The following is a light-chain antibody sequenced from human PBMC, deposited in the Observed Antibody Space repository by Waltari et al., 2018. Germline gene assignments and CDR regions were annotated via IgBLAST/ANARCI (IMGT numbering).Light chain of an antibody. J-gene: IGLJ2*01. CDR2: EVN. CDR3: SSFTSSITIV. Sequence: QSALAQPASVSGSPGQSITISCPGTSRDVGGHDYVSWYRQYPGKVPKLMIYEVNNRASGVSDRFSASKSGNTASLTISGLQAEDEADYYCSSFTSSITIVFGGGTKLTVL. V-gene: IGLV2-14*01. CDR1: SRDVGGHDY.